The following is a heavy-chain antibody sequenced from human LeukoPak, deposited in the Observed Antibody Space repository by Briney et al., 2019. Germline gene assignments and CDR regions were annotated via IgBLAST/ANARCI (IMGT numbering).Heavy chain of an antibody. V-gene: IGHV1-69-2*01. Sequence: ATVKISCKVSGYTFTNYYMHWVQQAPGKGLEWMGLVDPEDGETIYAEKFQGRVTITADTPTDTAYMELSSLRSEDTAVYYCASYVGYDFWSGPDGYFDYWGQGTLVTVSS. D-gene: IGHD3-3*01. CDR1: GYTFTNYY. J-gene: IGHJ4*02. CDR3: ASYVGYDFWSGPDGYFDY. CDR2: VDPEDGET.